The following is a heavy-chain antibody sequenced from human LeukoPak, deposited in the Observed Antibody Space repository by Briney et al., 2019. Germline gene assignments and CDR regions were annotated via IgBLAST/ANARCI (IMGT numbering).Heavy chain of an antibody. D-gene: IGHD6-13*01. Sequence: GGSLRLSCAASGFTVSSNHMSWVRQAPGKGLEWVSVIYSGGSTYYADSVRGRFTISRDNSKNTLYLQMNSLRAEDTAVYYCASHSSSWYGFDYWGQGTLVTVSS. V-gene: IGHV3-53*01. J-gene: IGHJ4*02. CDR2: IYSGGST. CDR1: GFTVSSNH. CDR3: ASHSSSWYGFDY.